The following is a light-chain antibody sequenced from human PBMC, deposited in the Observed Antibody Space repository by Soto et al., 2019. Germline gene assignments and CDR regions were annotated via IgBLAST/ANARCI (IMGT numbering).Light chain of an antibody. CDR3: QQYGSSRV. Sequence: EIVLTQSPGTLSLSPGARATLSCRASPSVSSSYLAWYQQKPGQAPRLLIYGASSRATGIPDRFSGSGSGTDFTLTISRLEPEDFAVYYCQQYGSSRVFGPGTKVDIK. V-gene: IGKV3-20*01. CDR1: PSVSSSY. J-gene: IGKJ3*01. CDR2: GAS.